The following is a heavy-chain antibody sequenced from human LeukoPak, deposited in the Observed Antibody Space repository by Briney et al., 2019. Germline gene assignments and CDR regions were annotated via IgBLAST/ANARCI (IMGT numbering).Heavy chain of an antibody. D-gene: IGHD2-15*01. CDR2: INGSSNYI. CDR3: AKDRSGYFDY. V-gene: IGHV3-21*04. CDR1: GFTFSNYI. Sequence: GGSLRLSCAASGFTFSNYIMDWVRQAPGKGLEWVSSINGSSNYIYYADSVKGRFTISRDNSKNTLYLQMNSLRAEDTAVYYCAKDRSGYFDYWGQGTLVTVSS. J-gene: IGHJ4*02.